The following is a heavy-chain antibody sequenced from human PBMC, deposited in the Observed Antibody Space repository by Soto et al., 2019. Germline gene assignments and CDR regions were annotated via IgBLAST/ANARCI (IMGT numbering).Heavy chain of an antibody. CDR1: GGTFSSYA. Sequence: QVQLVQSGAEVKKPGSSVKVSCKASGGTFSSYAISWVRQAPGQGLEWMGGIIPIFGTANYAQKFQGRVTITADESTSTAYMELSSLRAEDTAVYYCAREVTSVEANYYGMDVWGQGTTVTVSS. CDR2: IIPIFGTA. J-gene: IGHJ6*02. CDR3: AREVTSVEANYYGMDV. D-gene: IGHD4-4*01. V-gene: IGHV1-69*12.